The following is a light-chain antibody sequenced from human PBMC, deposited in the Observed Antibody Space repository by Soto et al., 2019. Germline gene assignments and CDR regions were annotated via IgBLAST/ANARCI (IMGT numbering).Light chain of an antibody. CDR3: NSYTSSSTLYV. Sequence: QSALTQPASVSGSPGQSITISCTGTSSDIGGYNYVSWYQQHPGKAPKLMLYEVSNRPSGITNRFSGSKYDNTATLTITGLQDEGEGDYYCNSYTSSSTLYVFGTGTKLTVL. CDR2: EVS. V-gene: IGLV2-14*01. J-gene: IGLJ1*01. CDR1: SSDIGGYNY.